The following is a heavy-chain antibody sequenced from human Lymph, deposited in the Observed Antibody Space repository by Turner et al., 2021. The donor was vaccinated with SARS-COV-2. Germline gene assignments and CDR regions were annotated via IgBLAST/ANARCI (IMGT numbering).Heavy chain of an antibody. V-gene: IGHV3-30-3*01. J-gene: IGHJ4*02. CDR1: GFTFSSYA. CDR3: GRGDYYGSGTYPGKTFDY. CDR2: ISFDGNNK. Sequence: QVQLVESGGGVVQPGRSLRLSCAASGFTFSSYAMHWVRQAPGKGLEWVAVISFDGNNKYYTDSVKGRFTISRDNSKNTLYLQLNSLRPEDTAVYYCGRGDYYGSGTYPGKTFDYWGQGTLVTVSS. D-gene: IGHD3-10*01.